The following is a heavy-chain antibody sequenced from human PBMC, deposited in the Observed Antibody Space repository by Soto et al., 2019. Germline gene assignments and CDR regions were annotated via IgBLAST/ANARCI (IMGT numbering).Heavy chain of an antibody. Sequence: GGSLRLSCAASGFTFSSYAMHWVRQAPGKGLEWVAVISYDGSNKYYADSVKGRFTISRDNSKNTLYLQMNSLRAEDTAVYYCARVRYSGNYYYYGMDVWGQGTTVTVSS. CDR3: ARVRYSGNYYYYGMDV. D-gene: IGHD1-26*01. J-gene: IGHJ6*02. V-gene: IGHV3-30-3*01. CDR1: GFTFSSYA. CDR2: ISYDGSNK.